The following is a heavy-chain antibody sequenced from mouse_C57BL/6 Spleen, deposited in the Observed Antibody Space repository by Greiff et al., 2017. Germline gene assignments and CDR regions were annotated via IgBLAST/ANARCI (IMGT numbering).Heavy chain of an antibody. Sequence: QVQLQQSGAELVRPGTPVKMSCKASGYTFTNYWIGWAKQRPGHGLEWIGDIYPGGGYTNYNEKFKGKATLTADKSSSTAYMQFSSLTSEDSAIYYCAREAQARAMDYWGQGTSVTVSS. CDR2: IYPGGGYT. V-gene: IGHV1-63*01. CDR1: GYTFTNYW. D-gene: IGHD3-2*02. J-gene: IGHJ4*01. CDR3: AREAQARAMDY.